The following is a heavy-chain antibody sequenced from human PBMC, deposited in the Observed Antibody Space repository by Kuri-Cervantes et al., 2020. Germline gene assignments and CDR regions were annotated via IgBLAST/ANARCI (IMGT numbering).Heavy chain of an antibody. CDR2: IRYDGSND. J-gene: IGHJ5*02. CDR3: ARDPYYKNYDSSGYSNWFDP. CDR1: GFTFSSYG. D-gene: IGHD3-22*01. Sequence: GESLKISCAASGFTFSSYGMHWVRQAPGKGLEWVAFIRYDGSNDWYADSVKGRFTISRDNSKNTLYLQMNSLRAEDTAVYYCARDPYYKNYDSSGYSNWFDPWGQGTLVTVSS. V-gene: IGHV3-30*02.